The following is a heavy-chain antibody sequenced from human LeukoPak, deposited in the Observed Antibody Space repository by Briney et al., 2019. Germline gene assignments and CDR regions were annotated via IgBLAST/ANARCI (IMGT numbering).Heavy chain of an antibody. D-gene: IGHD5-12*01. CDR2: IKQDGTER. J-gene: IGHJ6*03. Sequence: PGGSLRLSCAASGFDFKTYSMSWARQAPGKGLEWVANIKQDGTERYYVDSVKGRFTISRDNAKNSLYLQMNSLRAEDTAVYYCARAGCSGYDGKLCYMDVWGKGTTVTVSS. V-gene: IGHV3-7*01. CDR3: ARAGCSGYDGKLCYMDV. CDR1: GFDFKTYS.